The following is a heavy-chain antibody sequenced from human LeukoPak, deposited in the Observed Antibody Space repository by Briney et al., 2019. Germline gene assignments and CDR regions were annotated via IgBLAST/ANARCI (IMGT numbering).Heavy chain of an antibody. Sequence: GGSLRLSCAASGFTFSSYEMNWVRQAPGKGLEWVSYISSSGSTIYYADSLKGRFTIYRDNTKNSLYLQMNSLRAADTAVYYCARDRAAAARQPVDYWGQGTLVTVSS. V-gene: IGHV3-48*03. CDR2: ISSSGSTI. J-gene: IGHJ4*02. CDR1: GFTFSSYE. CDR3: ARDRAAAARQPVDY. D-gene: IGHD6-13*01.